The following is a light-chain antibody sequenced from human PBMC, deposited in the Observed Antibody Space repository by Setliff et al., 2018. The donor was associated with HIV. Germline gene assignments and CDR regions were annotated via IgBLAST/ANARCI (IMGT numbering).Light chain of an antibody. J-gene: IGLJ2*01. V-gene: IGLV2-14*03. Sequence: QSALAQPASLSGSPGHSITISCTGTNSDIGGYTYVSWYQHLPGKAPKLLIYDVIERPSGVSHRFSGSKSANTAFLTISGLLTEDEADYYCSSFTSTSPYVIFGGGTKVTVL. CDR2: DVI. CDR1: NSDIGGYTY. CDR3: SSFTSTSPYVI.